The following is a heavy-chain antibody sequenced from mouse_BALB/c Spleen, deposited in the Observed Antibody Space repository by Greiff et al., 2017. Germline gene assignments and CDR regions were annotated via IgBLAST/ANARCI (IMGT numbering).Heavy chain of an antibody. CDR3: NAEGRDY. CDR2: IDPENGDT. CDR1: GFNIKDYY. V-gene: IGHV14-4*02. D-gene: IGHD3-3*01. J-gene: IGHJ2*01. Sequence: EVQLQQSGAELVRSGASVKLSCTASGFNIKDYYMHWVKQRPEQGLEWIGWIDPENGDTEYAPKFQGKATMTADTSSNTAYLQLSSLTSEDTAVYYCNAEGRDYWGQGTTLTVSS.